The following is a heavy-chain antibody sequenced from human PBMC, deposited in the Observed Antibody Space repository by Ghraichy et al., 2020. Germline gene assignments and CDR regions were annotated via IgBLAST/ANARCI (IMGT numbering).Heavy chain of an antibody. CDR1: GASVSSGSFY. J-gene: IGHJ4*02. CDR3: AADRLDVGNFYSFDY. Sequence: SETLSLTCTVSGASVSSGSFYWSWLRQSPGKGLECMGYTFYTGTTTYNPSLKRRVTILQDTSKSQFSLKLSSVTAADTAVYYCAADRLDVGNFYSFDYWGQGILVTVS. D-gene: IGHD4-11*01. CDR2: TFYTGTT. V-gene: IGHV4-61*01.